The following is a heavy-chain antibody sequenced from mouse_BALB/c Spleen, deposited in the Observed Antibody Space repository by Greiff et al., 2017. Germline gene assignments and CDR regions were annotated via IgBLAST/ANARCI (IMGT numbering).Heavy chain of an antibody. D-gene: IGHD3-1*01. Sequence: EVQRVESGGGLVQPKGSLKLSCAASGFTFNTYAMTWVRQAPGKGLEWVARIRSKSNNYATYYADSVKDRFTISRDDSQSMLYLQMNNLKTEDTAMYYCVGGRAGDYWGQGTTLTVSS. CDR2: IRSKSNNYAT. V-gene: IGHV10-1*02. CDR3: VGGRAGDY. CDR1: GFTFNTYA. J-gene: IGHJ2*01.